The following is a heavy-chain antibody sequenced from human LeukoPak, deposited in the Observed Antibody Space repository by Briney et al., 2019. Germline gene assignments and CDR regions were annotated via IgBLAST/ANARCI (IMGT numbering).Heavy chain of an antibody. CDR3: ARGQTGSEDHFDY. D-gene: IGHD7-27*01. J-gene: IGHJ4*02. CDR2: ISSNGGST. Sequence: GGSLRLSCAASGFTFSSYAMHWVRQAPGKGLEYVSAISSNGGSTYYANSVKGRFTISRDNSKNTLYLQMGSLRAEDMAVYYCARGQTGSEDHFDYWGQGTLVTVSS. CDR1: GFTFSSYA. V-gene: IGHV3-64*01.